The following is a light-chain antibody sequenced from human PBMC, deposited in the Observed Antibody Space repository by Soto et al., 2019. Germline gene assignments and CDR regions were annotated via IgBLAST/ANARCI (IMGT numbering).Light chain of an antibody. Sequence: EIVLTQYPGTLSLSPGESATLSCRASRIISSSYLAWYQQKPGQAPRLLLYATSSRATGIPDRFSGSGSGTDFTLTISRLEPEDFAVYYCHQYNTSPWTFGQGTKVEIK. CDR3: HQYNTSPWT. J-gene: IGKJ1*01. CDR2: ATS. CDR1: RIISSSY. V-gene: IGKV3-20*01.